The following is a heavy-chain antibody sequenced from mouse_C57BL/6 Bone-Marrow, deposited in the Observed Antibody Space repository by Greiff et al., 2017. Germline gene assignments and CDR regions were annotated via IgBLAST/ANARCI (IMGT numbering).Heavy chain of an antibody. CDR3: ARRYGEGYFDY. Sequence: QVQLQQPGAELVKPGASVKLSCKASGYTFTSYWMHWVKQRPGQGLEWIGMIHPNSGSTNYNEKFKSKATLTVDKSSSTAYMQLSSLTSADSAVYYCARRYGEGYFDYWGQGTTLTVSS. J-gene: IGHJ2*01. CDR1: GYTFTSYW. V-gene: IGHV1-64*01. D-gene: IGHD2-14*01. CDR2: IHPNSGST.